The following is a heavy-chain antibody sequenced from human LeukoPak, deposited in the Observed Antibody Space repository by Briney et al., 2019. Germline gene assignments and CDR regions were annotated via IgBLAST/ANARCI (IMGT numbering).Heavy chain of an antibody. Sequence: SVKVSCKASGGTFSSYAISWVRQAPGQGLEWMGGIIPIFGTANYAQKFQGRVTITTDESTSTAYMKLSSLRSEDTAVYYCARVLRAQDYYYYYMDVWGKGTTVTVSS. CDR3: ARVLRAQDYYYYYMDV. D-gene: IGHD2/OR15-2a*01. CDR2: IIPIFGTA. CDR1: GGTFSSYA. J-gene: IGHJ6*03. V-gene: IGHV1-69*05.